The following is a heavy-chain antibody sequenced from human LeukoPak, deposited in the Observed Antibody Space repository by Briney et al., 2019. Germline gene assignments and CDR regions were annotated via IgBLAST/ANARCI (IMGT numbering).Heavy chain of an antibody. J-gene: IGHJ4*02. CDR1: GFTFSNYA. D-gene: IGHD1-26*01. CDR2: ISGSGRST. V-gene: IGHV3-23*01. Sequence: GGSLRLFCAASGFTFSNYAMNWVRQAPGKGLEWVSVISGSGRSTYYADSVKGRFTISRDKSKNSLYLQMNSLRAEDSAIYYCAKSVVNSGTYIPFDFWGQGTLVTVSS. CDR3: AKSVVNSGTYIPFDF.